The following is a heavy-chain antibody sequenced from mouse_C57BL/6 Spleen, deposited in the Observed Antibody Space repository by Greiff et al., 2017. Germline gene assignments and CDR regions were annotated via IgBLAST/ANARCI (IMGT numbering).Heavy chain of an antibody. V-gene: IGHV1-76*01. D-gene: IGHD1-1*01. CDR2: IYPGSGNT. J-gene: IGHJ4*01. Sequence: QVQLQQSGAELVRPGASVKLSCKASGYTFTDYYINWVKQRPGQGLEWIARIYPGSGNTYYNEKFKGKATLTAEKSSSTAYMQLSSLTSEDSAVYFCARGYGSSYPYAMDYWGQGTSVTVSS. CDR1: GYTFTDYY. CDR3: ARGYGSSYPYAMDY.